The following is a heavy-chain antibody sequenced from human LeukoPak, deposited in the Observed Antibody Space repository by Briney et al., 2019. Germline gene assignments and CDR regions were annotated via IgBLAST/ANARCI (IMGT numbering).Heavy chain of an antibody. J-gene: IGHJ6*03. CDR1: GYTFTNYY. CDR2: INPIGGST. Sequence: ASVKVSCKASGYTFTNYYMHWVRQAPGQGLEWMGIINPIGGSTSSAQKFQGRVTTTRDTTTSTVYMELSSLRSEDTALYYCARGGNYYYYMDVWGKGTTVTVSS. V-gene: IGHV1-46*01. CDR3: ARGGNYYYYMDV.